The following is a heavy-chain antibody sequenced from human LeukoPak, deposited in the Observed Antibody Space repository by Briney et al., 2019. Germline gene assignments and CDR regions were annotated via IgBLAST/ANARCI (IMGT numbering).Heavy chain of an antibody. J-gene: IGHJ6*02. Sequence: GGSLRLSCAASGFTFSSYSMNWVRQAPGKGLEWVVVISYDGSNEYYADSVKGRFTISRDNSKNTLYLQMNSLRAEDTAVYYCAKAYGGYESHYYYYGMDVWGQGTTVTVSS. CDR3: AKAYGGYESHYYYYGMDV. CDR1: GFTFSSYS. D-gene: IGHD5-12*01. V-gene: IGHV3-30*18. CDR2: ISYDGSNE.